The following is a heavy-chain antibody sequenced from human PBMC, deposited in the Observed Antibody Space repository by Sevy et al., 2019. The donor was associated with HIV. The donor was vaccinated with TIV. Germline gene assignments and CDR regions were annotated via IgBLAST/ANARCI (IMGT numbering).Heavy chain of an antibody. CDR3: ARDAGYSTGWYAGY. V-gene: IGHV3-30*09. Sequence: GGSLRLSCAASGFRISPYAFHWVRQAPGKGLEWVALMSYDGSTRYYADSAKGRFAISKDNSKNTLYLQMNSLRIEDTAIYYCARDAGYSTGWYAGYWGQGTLVTVSS. CDR1: GFRISPYA. J-gene: IGHJ4*02. CDR2: MSYDGSTR. D-gene: IGHD6-19*01.